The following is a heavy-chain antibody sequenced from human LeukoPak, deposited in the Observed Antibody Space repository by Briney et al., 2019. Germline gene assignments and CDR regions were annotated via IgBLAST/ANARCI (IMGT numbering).Heavy chain of an antibody. D-gene: IGHD5-24*01. J-gene: IGHJ4*02. V-gene: IGHV4-39*01. CDR2: IFSSGST. Sequence: PSETLSLTCTVSGDSISSSSHSWGWIRQSPGKGLEWIGSIFSSGSTFYNPSLKSRVTMSVDTSKNQFSLKLSSVTAADTAVYYCARGERWLQFGYFDYWGQGTLVTVSS. CDR1: GDSISSSSHS. CDR3: ARGERWLQFGYFDY.